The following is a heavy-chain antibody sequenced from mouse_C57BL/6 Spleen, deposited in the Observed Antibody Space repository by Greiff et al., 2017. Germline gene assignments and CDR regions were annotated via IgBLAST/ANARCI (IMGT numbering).Heavy chain of an antibody. CDR1: GYAFSSSW. V-gene: IGHV1-82*01. CDR3: VSYYSNYGYFDY. J-gene: IGHJ2*01. CDR2: IYPGDGDT. Sequence: QVQLKESGPELVKPGASVKISCKASGYAFSSSWMNWVKQRPGKGLEWIGRIYPGDGDTNYNGKFKGKATLTADKSSSTAYMQLSSLTSEDSSVYFFVSYYSNYGYFDYWGQGTTLTVSS. D-gene: IGHD2-5*01.